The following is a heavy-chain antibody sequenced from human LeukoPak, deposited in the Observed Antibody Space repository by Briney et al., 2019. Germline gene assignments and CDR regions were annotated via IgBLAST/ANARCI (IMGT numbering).Heavy chain of an antibody. CDR2: ISRNGGST. CDR3: ARGEYYYDGGY. V-gene: IGHV3-64D*09. D-gene: IGHD3-22*01. Sequence: GGSLRLSCSASGFTFSSFAMHWVRQAPGKGLEYVAAISRNGGSTYYAGSVKGRFTISRDNSKNTLYLQMSSLRAEETAVYYCARGEYYYDGGYWGQGTLVTVSS. J-gene: IGHJ4*02. CDR1: GFTFSSFA.